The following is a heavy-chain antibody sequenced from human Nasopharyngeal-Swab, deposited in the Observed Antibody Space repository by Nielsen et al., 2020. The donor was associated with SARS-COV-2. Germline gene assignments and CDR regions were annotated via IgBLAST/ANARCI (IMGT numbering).Heavy chain of an antibody. D-gene: IGHD6-13*01. CDR3: ARDEDNSSSWGGDAFDI. V-gene: IGHV6-1*01. CDR2: TYYRSKWYN. J-gene: IGHJ3*02. Sequence: WIRQSPSRGLEWLGRTYYRSKWYNDYAVSVKSRITINPDTSKNQFSLQLNSVTPEDTAVYYCARDEDNSSSWGGDAFDIWGQGTMVTVSS.